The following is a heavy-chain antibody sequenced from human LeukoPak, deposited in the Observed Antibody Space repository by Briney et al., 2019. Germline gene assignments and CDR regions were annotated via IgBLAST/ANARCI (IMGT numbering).Heavy chain of an antibody. CDR1: GGTFSSYA. J-gene: IGHJ2*01. D-gene: IGHD3-22*01. V-gene: IGHV1-69*13. CDR2: IIPIFGTA. CDR3: ARSRYYYDSSGYWYFDL. Sequence: SVKVSCKASGGTFSSYAISWVRQAPGQGLGWMGGIIPIFGTANYAQKFQGRVTITADESTSTAYMELSSLRSEDTAVYYCARSRYYYDSSGYWYFDLWGRGTLVTVSS.